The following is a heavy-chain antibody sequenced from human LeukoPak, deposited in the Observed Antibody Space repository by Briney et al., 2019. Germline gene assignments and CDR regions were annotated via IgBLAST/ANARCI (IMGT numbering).Heavy chain of an antibody. CDR1: GYTFTSYY. CDR2: INPSGGST. D-gene: IGHD2-2*01. CDR3: AREDIVVVPAATGAWWFDP. J-gene: IGHJ5*02. Sequence: ASVKVSCKASGYTFTSYYMHWERQAPGQGLEWMGIINPSGGSTSYAQKFQGRVTMTRDTSTSTVYMELSSLRSEDTAVYYCAREDIVVVPAATGAWWFDPWGQGTLVTVSS. V-gene: IGHV1-46*01.